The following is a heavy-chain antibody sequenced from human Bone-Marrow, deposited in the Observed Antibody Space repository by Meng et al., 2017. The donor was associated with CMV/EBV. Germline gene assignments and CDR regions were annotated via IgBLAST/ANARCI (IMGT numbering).Heavy chain of an antibody. CDR3: ASAEGYCSSTSCYSGDYYYGMDV. J-gene: IGHJ6*01. CDR1: GYTFTSYY. D-gene: IGHD2-2*01. Sequence: ASVKVSCKASGYTFTSYYMHWVRQAPGQGLEWMGIINPSGGSTSYAQKFQGRVTMTRDTSTSTAYMELSSLRSEDTAVYYCASAEGYCSSTSCYSGDYYYGMDVWGQGTTVTGSS. V-gene: IGHV1-46*01. CDR2: INPSGGST.